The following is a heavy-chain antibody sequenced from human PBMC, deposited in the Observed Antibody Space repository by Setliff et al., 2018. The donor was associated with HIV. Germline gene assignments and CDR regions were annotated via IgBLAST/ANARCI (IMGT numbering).Heavy chain of an antibody. CDR2: IYYSGST. J-gene: IGHJ5*02. CDR1: GGSISSHY. D-gene: IGHD3-3*01. CDR3: ARDRRSIFGVDTKNWFDP. Sequence: PSETLSLTCAVYGGSISSHYWSWIRQPPGKGLEWTGYIYYSGSTNYNPSLKSRVSISVDTSKNQFSLKLRSVTAADTAVYYCARDRRSIFGVDTKNWFDPWGQGTLVTVSS. V-gene: IGHV4-59*11.